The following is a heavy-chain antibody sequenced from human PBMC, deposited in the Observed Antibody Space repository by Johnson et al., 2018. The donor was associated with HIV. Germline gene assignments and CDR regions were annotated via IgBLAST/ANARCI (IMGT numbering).Heavy chain of an antibody. D-gene: IGHD1-26*01. CDR3: VRGGATSYDAFDI. CDR1: GFIFDDFG. Sequence: VQLVESGGGVVQPGGSLRLSCEGFGFIFDDFGLSWVRQAPGKGLEWVSAITGSGGSTYYADSVNGRFTISRDNSKNTLYLQMNSLRVGDTAVYYCVRGGATSYDAFDIWGQGTMVTVSS. J-gene: IGHJ3*02. CDR2: ITGSGGST. V-gene: IGHV3-23*04.